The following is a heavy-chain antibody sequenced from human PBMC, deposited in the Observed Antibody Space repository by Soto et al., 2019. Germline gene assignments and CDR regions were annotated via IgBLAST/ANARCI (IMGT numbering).Heavy chain of an antibody. J-gene: IGHJ4*02. V-gene: IGHV1-69*13. Sequence: GASVKVSCKASGRTFNNYAISWVRQAPGIGFEWLGVIIPIGGTPEHAQKFQGRVTISADESTNTAYMELSSPRSEDTAVYYCATNYYDGSGHYFIFEHWGQGTLVTVSS. D-gene: IGHD3-22*01. CDR1: GRTFNNYA. CDR2: IIPIGGTP. CDR3: ATNYYDGSGHYFIFEH.